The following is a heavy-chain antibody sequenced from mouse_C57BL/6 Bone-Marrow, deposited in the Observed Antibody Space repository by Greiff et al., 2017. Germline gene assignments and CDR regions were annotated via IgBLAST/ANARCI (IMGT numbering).Heavy chain of an antibody. V-gene: IGHV10-1*01. CDR1: GFSFNTYA. J-gene: IGHJ1*03. CDR3: VRSLLWYFDV. CDR2: IRSKSNNYAT. D-gene: IGHD2-10*01. Sequence: EVKVVESGGGLVQPKGSLKLSCAASGFSFNTYAMNWVRQAPGTGLEWVARIRSKSNNYATYYADSVKDRFTISRDDSESMLYLQMNNLKTEDTAMYYCVRSLLWYFDVWGTGTTVTVSS.